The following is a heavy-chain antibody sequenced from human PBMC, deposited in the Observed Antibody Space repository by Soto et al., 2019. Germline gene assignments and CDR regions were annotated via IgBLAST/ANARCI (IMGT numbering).Heavy chain of an antibody. D-gene: IGHD1-26*01. CDR3: ARSVGDYYYCMDV. CDR1: GASITSTSYH. J-gene: IGHJ6*02. Sequence: PSETLALTCTVSGASITSTSYHWGWIRQPPGKGLEWIGNFYYSGSTYYNPSLRSRVTISVDASKNQFSVKVSSVTATDTAVYYCARSVGDYYYCMDVWGQGTTVTVSS. CDR2: FYYSGST. V-gene: IGHV4-39*01.